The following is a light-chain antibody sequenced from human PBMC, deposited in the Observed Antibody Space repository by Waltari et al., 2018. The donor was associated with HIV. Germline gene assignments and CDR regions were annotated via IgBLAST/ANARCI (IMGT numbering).Light chain of an antibody. CDR2: CAS. J-gene: IGKJ2*01. CDR1: QSISNS. V-gene: IGKV3-15*01. CDR3: QQQNNWRPRT. Sequence: IVMAQAPATLSVAPRGRATPSRRASQSISNSLAWYQQKPCQAPRLLIYCASSRSPASPARIIGSGSAREVSLIIISLQSEEFAVYYCQQQNNWRPRTFGQGTKLEIK.